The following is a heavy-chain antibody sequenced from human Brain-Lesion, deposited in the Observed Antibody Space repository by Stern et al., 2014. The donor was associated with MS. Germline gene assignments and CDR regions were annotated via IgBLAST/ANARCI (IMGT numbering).Heavy chain of an antibody. J-gene: IGHJ5*02. D-gene: IGHD2-15*01. CDR3: AGEEDIRYCSGGSCTGNWFDP. V-gene: IGHV4-39*01. CDR1: GGSVSSTSYA. CDR2: IYYSGNT. Sequence: QVQLVESGPGLVKPSETLSLTCTVAGGSVSSTSYAWAWIRQPPGKGLEWIGTIYYSGNTYYSPSLQSRLTISLATSKHQFSLQLRSVTAADTAVYYCAGEEDIRYCSGGSCTGNWFDPWGQGTLVTVSS.